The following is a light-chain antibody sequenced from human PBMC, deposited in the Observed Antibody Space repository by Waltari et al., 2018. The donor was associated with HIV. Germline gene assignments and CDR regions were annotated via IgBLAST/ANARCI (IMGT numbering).Light chain of an antibody. CDR3: AAWDDSLNGQV. CDR2: SNN. CDR1: SSNIGRNT. Sequence: QSVLTQPPSASGTPGQRVTISCSGSSSNIGRNTVNWYQQLPGTAPKLPIYSNNQRPSGVPDRFSGSKSGTSASLAISGLQSEDEADYYCAAWDDSLNGQVFGGGTKLTVL. V-gene: IGLV1-44*01. J-gene: IGLJ2*01.